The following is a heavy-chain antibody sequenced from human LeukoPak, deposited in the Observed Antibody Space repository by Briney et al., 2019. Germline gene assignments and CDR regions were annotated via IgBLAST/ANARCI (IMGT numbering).Heavy chain of an antibody. CDR2: IYYSGST. J-gene: IGHJ4*02. V-gene: IGHV4-59*01. Sequence: KASETLSLTCTVSGGSISSYYWSWIRQPPGKGLEWIGYIYYSGSTNYNPSLKSRVTISVDTSKNQFSLKLSSVTAADTAVYYCARGVYLFDYCGQGTLVTVSS. CDR1: GGSISSYY. D-gene: IGHD6-6*01. CDR3: ARGVYLFDY.